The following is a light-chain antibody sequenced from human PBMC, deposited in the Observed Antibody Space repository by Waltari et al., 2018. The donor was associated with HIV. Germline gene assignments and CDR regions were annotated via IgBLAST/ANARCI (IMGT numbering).Light chain of an antibody. CDR3: TSYTSSSTLVV. CDR1: SSDVGGSNY. Sequence: QSALTQPASVSGSLGPSITISCTGTSSDVGGSNYVSWYHHHPGKAPKLMIYEVTNRPSGGSNRFSGSKSGNTASLTISGLQAEDESDYYCTSYTSSSTLVVFGGGTNLTVL. V-gene: IGLV2-14*01. CDR2: EVT. J-gene: IGLJ2*01.